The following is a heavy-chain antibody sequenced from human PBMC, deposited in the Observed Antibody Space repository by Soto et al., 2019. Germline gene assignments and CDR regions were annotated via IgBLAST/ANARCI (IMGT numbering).Heavy chain of an antibody. CDR3: ARVCGGECHNGMDV. V-gene: IGHV4-31*01. CDR1: GGSISSGGYY. Sequence: QVQLQESGPGLAKPSQTLSLTCTVSGGSISSGGYYWSGIRQHPGKGLEWIGYIYYSGSTYYNPSLQCSHTLSVDTSNNQCSLKMSSVTAADTAVYYCARVCGGECHNGMDVWGQGTTVTVSS. D-gene: IGHD2-21*01. CDR2: IYYSGST. J-gene: IGHJ6*02.